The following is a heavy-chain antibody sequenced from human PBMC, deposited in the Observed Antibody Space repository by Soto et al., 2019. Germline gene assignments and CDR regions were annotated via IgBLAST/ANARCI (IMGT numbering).Heavy chain of an antibody. Sequence: EVQLVESGGGLVKPGGSLRLSCAASGFTFSSYSMNWVRQAPGKGLEWVSSISSSSSYIYYADSVKGRFTISRDNAKNSLYRQMNSLRAEDTAVYYCARDLYSYGPGHVHYYYGMDVWGQGTTVTVSS. D-gene: IGHD5-18*01. CDR3: ARDLYSYGPGHVHYYYGMDV. CDR1: GFTFSSYS. V-gene: IGHV3-21*01. J-gene: IGHJ6*02. CDR2: ISSSSSYI.